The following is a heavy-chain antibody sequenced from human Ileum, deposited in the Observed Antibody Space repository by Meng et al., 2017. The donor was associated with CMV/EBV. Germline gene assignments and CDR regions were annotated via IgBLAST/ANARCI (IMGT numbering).Heavy chain of an antibody. V-gene: IGHV3-66*01. CDR1: GFIVSSNY. CDR3: AREGAGY. J-gene: IGHJ4*02. CDR2: IYSGGIT. D-gene: IGHD3-16*01. Sequence: DVQRVGSGGGVVQLGGSLRLSCAASGFIVSSNYMSWVRQPPGKGLEWVPVIYSGGITYYADSVKGRFTISRDNSKNTLFLQMNSLRAEDTAVYYCAREGAGYWGQGTLVTVSS.